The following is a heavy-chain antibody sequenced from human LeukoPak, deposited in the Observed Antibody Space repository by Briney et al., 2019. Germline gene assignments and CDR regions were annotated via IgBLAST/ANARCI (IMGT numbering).Heavy chain of an antibody. J-gene: IGHJ6*02. Sequence: GGSLRLSCAASGFTFSNYGMHWVRQAPGKGLEWVAVIWYDGSNKFYADSVKGRFTISRDNSKNTLYLQMNSLRAEDTAVYYCARDYGYYYDSSGRNGNYGMDVWGQGTTVTVSS. CDR1: GFTFSNYG. CDR2: IWYDGSNK. D-gene: IGHD3-22*01. V-gene: IGHV3-33*01. CDR3: ARDYGYYYDSSGRNGNYGMDV.